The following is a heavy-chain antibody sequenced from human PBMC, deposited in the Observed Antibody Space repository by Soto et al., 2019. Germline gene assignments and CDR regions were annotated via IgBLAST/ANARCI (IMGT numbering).Heavy chain of an antibody. CDR3: AKPRVRATFGPLI. Sequence: GGSLRLPCTLAKLGIHGARQAPAKGLEWLAVISDDGSKKYYADSVKGRFTISRDNSKDTLYLQMNSLRFEDTAVYYCAKPRVRATFGPLIWGQGTMVTVSS. D-gene: IGHD1-26*01. J-gene: IGHJ3*02. CDR1: TLAKLG. V-gene: IGHV3-30*18. CDR2: ISDDGSKK.